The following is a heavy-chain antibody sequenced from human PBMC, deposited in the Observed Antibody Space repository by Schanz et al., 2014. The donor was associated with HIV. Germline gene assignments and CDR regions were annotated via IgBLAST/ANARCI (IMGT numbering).Heavy chain of an antibody. D-gene: IGHD7-27*01. V-gene: IGHV3-33*03. CDR3: ATLETGATYYYYYYMDV. Sequence: QVQLVESGGGVVQPGRSLRLSCAASGFTFSIFGMHWVRQAPGKGLEWVAAMWYDESHKGYADSVKGRFTISRDNAKNTLYLQMNSLRAEDTAVYYCATLETGATYYYYYYMDVWGQGTTVTVSS. J-gene: IGHJ6*02. CDR2: MWYDESHK. CDR1: GFTFSIFG.